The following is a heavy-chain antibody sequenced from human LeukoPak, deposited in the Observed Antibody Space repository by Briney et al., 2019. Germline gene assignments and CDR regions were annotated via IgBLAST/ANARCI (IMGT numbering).Heavy chain of an antibody. V-gene: IGHV4-30-2*01. CDR2: IFHSGST. D-gene: IGHD5-12*01. CDR1: GGSIRSGTYS. J-gene: IGHJ4*02. CDR3: ARGYSDYPYFFDS. Sequence: SDTLSLTCAVSGGSIRSGTYSWNWIRQPPGKGLEWVGYIFHSGSTYYSPSLKSRVTISVDTSKAQFSLKLSSVTAADTAMYYCARGYSDYPYFFDSWGQGALVTVSS.